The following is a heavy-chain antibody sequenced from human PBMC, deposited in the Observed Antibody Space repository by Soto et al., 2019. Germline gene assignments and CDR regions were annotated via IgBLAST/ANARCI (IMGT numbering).Heavy chain of an antibody. CDR2: IIPIQGKA. D-gene: IGHD2-21*01. V-gene: IGHV1-69*02. CDR1: GGSFISYS. J-gene: IGHJ6*03. CDR3: AKSLLFVDHANMDV. Sequence: QVQLVQSGAELKKPGSSVKVSCEASGGSFISYSFTWVRQAAGQGLEWMGRIIPIQGKANYELKFQDRVTITADRSTRTAYMELRSLRPEDTAVYYCAKSLLFVDHANMDVWGKGTTVTVSS.